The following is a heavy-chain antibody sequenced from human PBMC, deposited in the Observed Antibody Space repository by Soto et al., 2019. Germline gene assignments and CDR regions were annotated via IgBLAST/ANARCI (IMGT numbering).Heavy chain of an antibody. CDR3: ARDRGYCSGGSCYFLTWFDP. Sequence: PSETLSLTCTVSGGSISSYYWSWIRQPPGKGLEWIGYIYYSGSTNYNPSLKSRVTISVDTSKNQFSLKLSSVTAADTAVYYCARDRGYCSGGSCYFLTWFDPWGQGTLVTVSS. CDR1: GGSISSYY. V-gene: IGHV4-59*01. J-gene: IGHJ5*02. CDR2: IYYSGST. D-gene: IGHD2-15*01.